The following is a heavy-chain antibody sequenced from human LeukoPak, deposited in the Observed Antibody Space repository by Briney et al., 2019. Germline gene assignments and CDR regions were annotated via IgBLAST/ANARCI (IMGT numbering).Heavy chain of an antibody. CDR2: INPNSGGT. CDR3: ARVISEAQGKWLLLPDY. J-gene: IGHJ4*02. D-gene: IGHD3-22*01. CDR1: GYTFTGYY. V-gene: IGHV1-2*06. Sequence: ASVKVSCKASGYTFTGYYMHWVRQAPGQGLEWMGRINPNSGGTNYAQKFQGRVTMTRDTSISTAYMELSRLTSDDTAVYYCARVISEAQGKWLLLPDYWGQGTLVTVSS.